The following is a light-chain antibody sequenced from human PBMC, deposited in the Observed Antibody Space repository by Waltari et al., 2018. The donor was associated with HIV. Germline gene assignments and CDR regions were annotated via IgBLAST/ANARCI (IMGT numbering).Light chain of an antibody. CDR1: PILSSN. CDR3: QQYNNWPQTWPPGT. CDR2: GAS. V-gene: IGKV3-15*01. J-gene: IGKJ1*01. Sequence: EVVMTQSPATVSVSPGERATLSCSASPILSSNLAWYQKKPGQAPRLLIYGASTRAIGVPARFSGSGSGTEFTLTISSLQSEDFGVYYCQQYNNWPQTWPPGTFGQGTKVEIK.